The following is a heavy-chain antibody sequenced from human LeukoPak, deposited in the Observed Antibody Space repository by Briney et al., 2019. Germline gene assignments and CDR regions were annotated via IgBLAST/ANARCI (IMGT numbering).Heavy chain of an antibody. CDR3: ARQMGFPWYFDL. CDR1: GRPISSSTHY. CDR2: IYYRGST. V-gene: IGHV4-39*01. D-gene: IGHD5-24*01. J-gene: IGHJ2*01. Sequence: RPSETLSLTCTVSGRPISSSTHYWGWIRQPPGKGLEWIGNIYYRGSTYYNPSLKSPVTISVDTSKNQFSLKLSSVTAADTAVFSCARQMGFPWYFDLWGRGTLVTVSS.